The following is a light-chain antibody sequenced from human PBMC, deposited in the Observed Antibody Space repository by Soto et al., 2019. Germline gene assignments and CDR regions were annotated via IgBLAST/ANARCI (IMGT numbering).Light chain of an antibody. CDR2: DAS. Sequence: DIHMTHSPSTLSAFLLYTVTITFRASQSISGWLACYQQKPGKAPILLIYDASALPRGVSPRFRGSGSGTEFTLNISSLQPDDCAPYYCPQYDSYSGTFGQGTKVDI. V-gene: IGKV1-5*01. CDR3: PQYDSYSGT. J-gene: IGKJ1*01. CDR1: QSISGW.